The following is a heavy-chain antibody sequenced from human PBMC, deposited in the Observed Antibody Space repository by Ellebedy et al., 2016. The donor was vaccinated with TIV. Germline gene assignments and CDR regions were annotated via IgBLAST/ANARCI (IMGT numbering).Heavy chain of an antibody. CDR1: GFTFGSFA. V-gene: IGHV3-23*01. J-gene: IGHJ4*02. CDR3: AKGSSSGFNYDRVGFQY. CDR2: ISGDGVKK. D-gene: IGHD3-22*01. Sequence: GGSLRLSCAASGFTFGSFAMHWVRQAPGKGFEWLPVISGDGVKKYSAASVKGRFTITRDNSKNKLFLQVNRLRAEDTAVYYCAKGSSSGFNYDRVGFQYWGQGTLVTVSS.